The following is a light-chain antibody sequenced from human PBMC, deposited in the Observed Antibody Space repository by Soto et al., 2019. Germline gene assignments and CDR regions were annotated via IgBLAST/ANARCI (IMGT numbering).Light chain of an antibody. CDR2: GAS. CDR3: QQRSNWPLLT. CDR1: QNVSSY. V-gene: IGKV3-11*01. J-gene: IGKJ4*01. Sequence: EIVLTQSPATLSLSPGERATLSCRASQNVSSYLAWYQQKPGQAPRLLIYGASNRATGIPARFGGSGSGTDFTLTISSLEPEDLAVYYCQQRSNWPLLTFGGGNKVEIK.